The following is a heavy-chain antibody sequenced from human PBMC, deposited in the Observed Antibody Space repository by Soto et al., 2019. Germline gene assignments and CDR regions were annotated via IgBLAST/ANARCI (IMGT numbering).Heavy chain of an antibody. CDR3: AATEITMVRAALDV. V-gene: IGHV1-58*01. Sequence: SVKVSYKASGFTFTSSAVQWVRQARGQRLEWIGWIVVGSGNTNYAQKFQERVTITRDMSTSTAYMELSSLRSEDTAVYYCAATEITMVRAALDVWGQGTTVTVSS. CDR2: IVVGSGNT. D-gene: IGHD3-10*01. J-gene: IGHJ6*02. CDR1: GFTFTSSA.